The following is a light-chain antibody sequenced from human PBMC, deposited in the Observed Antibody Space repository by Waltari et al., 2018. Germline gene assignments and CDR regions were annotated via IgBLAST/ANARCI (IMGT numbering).Light chain of an antibody. CDR1: ALSKQY. Sequence: SFELTQPPSLSVSPGQTARITCSGDALSKQYAHWHQQRPGLAPVLGIYKDSERPSGIPERFSGSSSGTTVTLTLSGVQAEDEADYYCQSADSSGSVVFGGGTKLTVL. CDR2: KDS. J-gene: IGLJ2*01. V-gene: IGLV3-25*03. CDR3: QSADSSGSVV.